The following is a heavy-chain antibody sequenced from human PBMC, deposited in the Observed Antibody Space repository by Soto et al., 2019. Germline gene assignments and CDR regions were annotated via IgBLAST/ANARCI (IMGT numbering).Heavy chain of an antibody. Sequence: LRLSCSVSGFTFSNYAMHWVRQAPGKGLEYIASISSEGATTYYADSVKGRFIISRDNSKNTLYLQMSSLRVEDTAVYYCVKDRYVDYWGQGILVTVSS. CDR1: GFTFSNYA. J-gene: IGHJ4*02. CDR3: VKDRYVDY. CDR2: ISSEGATT. V-gene: IGHV3-64D*06.